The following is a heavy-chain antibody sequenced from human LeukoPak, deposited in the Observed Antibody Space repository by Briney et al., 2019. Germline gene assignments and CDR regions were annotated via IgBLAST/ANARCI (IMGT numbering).Heavy chain of an antibody. CDR3: ARHEQWLVYFDY. D-gene: IGHD6-19*01. CDR1: GGSISSSSYY. CDR2: IYYSGST. V-gene: IGHV4-39*01. J-gene: IGHJ4*02. Sequence: SETLSLTCTVSGGSISSSSYYWGWIRQPPGKGLEWIGSIYYSGSTYYNPSLKSRVTISVDASKNQFSLKLSSVTAADTAVYYGARHEQWLVYFDYWGQGTLVTVSS.